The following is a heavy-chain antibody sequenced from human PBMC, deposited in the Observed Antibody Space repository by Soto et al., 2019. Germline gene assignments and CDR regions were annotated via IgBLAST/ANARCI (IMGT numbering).Heavy chain of an antibody. CDR3: ARGGYSYGKGLYYYYGMDV. V-gene: IGHV4-34*01. D-gene: IGHD5-18*01. CDR2: INHSGST. CDR1: GGSFSGYY. J-gene: IGHJ6*02. Sequence: SETLSLTCAVYGGSFSGYYWSWIRQPPGKGLEWIGEINHSGSTNYNPSLKSRVTISVDTSKNQFSLKLSSVTAADTAVYYCARGGYSYGKGLYYYYGMDVWGQGTTVTVSS.